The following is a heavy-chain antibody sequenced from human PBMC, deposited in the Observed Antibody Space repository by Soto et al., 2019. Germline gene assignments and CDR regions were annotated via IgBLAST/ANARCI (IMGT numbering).Heavy chain of an antibody. CDR2: INAGNGDA. CDR1: GYTFIDYA. Sequence: QVHLVQSGAEVKKPGASGRVSCKASGYTFIDYAIHWVRQAPGQRFEGMGWINAGNGDAQYSQKFPDRVTISKDPTASTAYMDLNRLRSEDTAIYYCAREQQLLEVSYGDYWGQGTLVTGFS. V-gene: IGHV1-3*01. D-gene: IGHD6-13*01. CDR3: AREQQLLEVSYGDY. J-gene: IGHJ4*02.